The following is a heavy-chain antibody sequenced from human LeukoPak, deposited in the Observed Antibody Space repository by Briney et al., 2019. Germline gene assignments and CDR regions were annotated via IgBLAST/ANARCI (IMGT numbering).Heavy chain of an antibody. D-gene: IGHD3-9*01. V-gene: IGHV3-23*01. Sequence: GGSLRLSCAASGFTFSSYAMSWVRQAPGKGLEWVSAISGSGGSTYYADSVKGRFTISRDNAKNSLYLQMNSLRAEDTAVYYCASELRYFDWLSTPYFDYWGQGTLVTVSS. CDR1: GFTFSSYA. CDR3: ASELRYFDWLSTPYFDY. J-gene: IGHJ4*02. CDR2: ISGSGGST.